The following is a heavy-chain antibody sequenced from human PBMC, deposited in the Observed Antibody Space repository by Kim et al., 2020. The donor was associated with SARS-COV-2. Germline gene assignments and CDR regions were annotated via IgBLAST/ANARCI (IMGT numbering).Heavy chain of an antibody. CDR1: GFTFSNYG. Sequence: GGSLRLSCVASGFTFSNYGMYWVRQAPGKGLEWVSRGSGDGSSTSYADSVRGRFTISRDNAKNTLYLQMNTLRAEDTAFEYCTAYGSGSHYYWGQGTLVTVSS. J-gene: IGHJ4*02. D-gene: IGHD3-10*01. CDR3: TAYGSGSHYY. V-gene: IGHV3-74*01. CDR2: GSGDGSST.